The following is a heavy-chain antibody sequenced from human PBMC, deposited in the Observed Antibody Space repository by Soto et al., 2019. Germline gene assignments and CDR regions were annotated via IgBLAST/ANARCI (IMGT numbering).Heavy chain of an antibody. D-gene: IGHD6-6*01. J-gene: IGHJ4*02. CDR1: GFTFDDYT. CDR3: AKDMDRIAARALDY. V-gene: IGHV3-43*01. CDR2: ISWDGGST. Sequence: GGSLRLSCAASGFTFDDYTMHWVRQAPGKGLEWVSLISWDGGSTYYADSVNGRFTISRDNSKNSLYLQMNSLRTEDTALYYCAKDMDRIAARALDYWGQGTLVTVSS.